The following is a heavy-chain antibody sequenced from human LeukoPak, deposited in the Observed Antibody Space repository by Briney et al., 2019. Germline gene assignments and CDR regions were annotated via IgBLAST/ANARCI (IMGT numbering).Heavy chain of an antibody. J-gene: IGHJ6*02. D-gene: IGHD2-2*01. CDR3: ARGPGYCSSTSCYQPPGYFYSGMDV. CDR1: GYTFTSYD. V-gene: IGHV1-8*01. Sequence: ASVKVSCKASGYTFTSYDFNWVRQATGQRPEWMGWMSPNSGDTGYAQKFQDRVTMTRNTSISTAYMELSSLRSDDTAVYYCARGPGYCSSTSCYQPPGYFYSGMDVWGQGTTVTVSS. CDR2: MSPNSGDT.